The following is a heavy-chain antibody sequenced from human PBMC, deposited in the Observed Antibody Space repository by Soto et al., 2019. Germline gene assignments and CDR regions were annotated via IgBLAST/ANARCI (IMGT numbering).Heavy chain of an antibody. CDR3: ARGPPSYGGFDY. J-gene: IGHJ4*02. D-gene: IGHD4-17*01. V-gene: IGHV1-69*12. CDR1: GGTFSSYA. Sequence: QVQLVQSGAEVKKPGSSVKVSCKAPGGTFSSYAISWVRQAPGQGLEWMGGIIPIFGTANYAQKFQGRVTITADESTSTAYMELGGLRSEDTAVYYWARGPPSYGGFDYWGQGTLVTVSS. CDR2: IIPIFGTA.